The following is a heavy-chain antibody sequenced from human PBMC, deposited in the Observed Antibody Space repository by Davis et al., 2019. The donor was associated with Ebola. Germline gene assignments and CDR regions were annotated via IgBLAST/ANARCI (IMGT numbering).Heavy chain of an antibody. CDR3: ARRMAGSYPLNLDY. J-gene: IGHJ4*02. CDR2: INAGNGNT. Sequence: AASVKVSCKASGGTFSSYAMHWVRQAPGQRLEWMGWINAGNGNTKYSQKFQGRVTITRDTSASTAYMELSSLRSEDTAVYYCARRMAGSYPLNLDYWGQGTLVTVSS. D-gene: IGHD1-26*01. CDR1: GGTFSSYA. V-gene: IGHV1-3*01.